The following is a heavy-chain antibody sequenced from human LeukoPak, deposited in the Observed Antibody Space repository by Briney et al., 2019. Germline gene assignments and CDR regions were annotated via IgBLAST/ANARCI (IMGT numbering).Heavy chain of an antibody. J-gene: IGHJ4*02. D-gene: IGHD3-9*01. CDR1: GGTFSSYA. CDR2: IIPIFGTA. V-gene: IGHV1-69*05. Sequence: SVKVSCKASGGTFSSYAISWVRQAPGQGLEWMGGIIPIFGTANYAQKFQGRVTITTDESTSTAYMELSSLRYEDTAVYYCARDGGYDILTGYYPRSYYFDYWGQGTLVTVSS. CDR3: ARDGGYDILTGYYPRSYYFDY.